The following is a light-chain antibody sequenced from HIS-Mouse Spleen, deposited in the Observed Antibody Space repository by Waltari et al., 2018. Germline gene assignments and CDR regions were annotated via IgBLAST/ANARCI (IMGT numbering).Light chain of an antibody. J-gene: IGLJ2*01. V-gene: IGLV2-14*03. CDR1: SSDVGGYNY. CDR2: DVS. Sequence: QSALTQPASVSGSPGQSITISCTGTSSDVGGYNYVSWYQQHPGKAPKLMIYDVSNRPSGVSNRFSGSKSGNTASLTISRLQAEDEADYYGSSYTSSSTVVFGGGTKLTVL. CDR3: SSYTSSSTVV.